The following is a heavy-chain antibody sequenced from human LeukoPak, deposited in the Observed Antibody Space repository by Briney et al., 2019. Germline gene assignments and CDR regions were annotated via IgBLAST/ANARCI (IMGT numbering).Heavy chain of an antibody. V-gene: IGHV3-23*01. CDR3: AKVRGRGRMGSSSWYDY. J-gene: IGHJ4*02. D-gene: IGHD6-13*01. CDR2: ISGSGGST. Sequence: PGGSLRLSCAASGFTFSSYAMSWVRQAPGKGLEWVSAISGSGGSTYYADSVKGRFTISRDNSKNTLYLQMNSLRAEDTAVYYCAKVRGRGRMGSSSWYDYWGQGTLVTVSS. CDR1: GFTFSSYA.